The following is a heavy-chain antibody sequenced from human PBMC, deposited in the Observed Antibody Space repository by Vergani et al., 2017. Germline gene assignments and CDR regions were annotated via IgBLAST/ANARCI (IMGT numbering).Heavy chain of an antibody. CDR2: IYYSGST. J-gene: IGHJ4*02. CDR1: GGSFSGYY. V-gene: IGHV4-34*11. Sequence: QVQLQQWGAGLLKPSETLSLTCAVYGGSFSGYYWSWIRQPPGKGLEWIGYIYYSGSTYYNPSLKSRVTISVDTSKNQFSLKLSSVTAADTAVYYCAREEINLRGGTLDYWGQGTLVTVSS. CDR3: AREEINLRGGTLDY. D-gene: IGHD1-14*01.